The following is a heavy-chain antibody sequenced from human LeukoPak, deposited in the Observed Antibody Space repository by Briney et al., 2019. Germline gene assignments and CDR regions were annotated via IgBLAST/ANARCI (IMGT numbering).Heavy chain of an antibody. V-gene: IGHV3-21*01. CDR3: DV. J-gene: IGHJ6*04. CDR1: GFTFSRYS. Sequence: PGGSLRLSCAASGFTFSRYSMNWVRQAPGKGLEWISSITSSSSYTFYADSVKGRFTISRDNAKNSLYLQMNSLRVEDTAIYYMDVWGKGTTVTVSS. CDR2: ITSSSSYT.